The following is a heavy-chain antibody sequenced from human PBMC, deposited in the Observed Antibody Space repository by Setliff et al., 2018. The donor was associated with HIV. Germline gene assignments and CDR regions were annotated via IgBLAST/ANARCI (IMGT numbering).Heavy chain of an antibody. Sequence: SETLSLTCDVSGYSINNIHYWGWIRQPPGKGLECLGNIYDGGTTYHNPSLKGRVTISMDTSKAQFSLKLISVAAADTAVYYCVRRDVSFLFGQFDSWGQGILVTVSS. CDR2: IYDGGTT. J-gene: IGHJ4*02. CDR3: VRRDVSFLFGQFDS. D-gene: IGHD3-10*02. V-gene: IGHV4-38-2*01. CDR1: GYSINNIHY.